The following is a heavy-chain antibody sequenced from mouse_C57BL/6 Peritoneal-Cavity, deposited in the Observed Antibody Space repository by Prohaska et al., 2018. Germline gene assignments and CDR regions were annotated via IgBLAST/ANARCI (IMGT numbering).Heavy chain of an antibody. J-gene: IGHJ1*03. CDR3: MRNDNYWYLDV. V-gene: IGHV11-2*01. CDR1: GFTFSGFW. CDR2: INSDGKEI. D-gene: IGHD2-3*01. Sequence: EVQLLETGGGLVQPGGSRGLSCEGSGFTFSGFWMSWVRQTPGKTLEWIGDINSDGKEINYEATIKEGLTIFRDNKKSSLDLHMGNVRSEYTATYYCMRNDNYWYLDVWGKGTTVTVSS.